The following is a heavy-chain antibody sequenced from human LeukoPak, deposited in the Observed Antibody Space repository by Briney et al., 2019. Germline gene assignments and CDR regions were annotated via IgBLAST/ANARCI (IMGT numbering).Heavy chain of an antibody. CDR2: INAGNGHR. Sequence: ASVKVSCKASGYTFSGYAVHWVRQAPGQRFEWMGWINAGNGHRKYSQNFQGRVTITRDSSANIVYMELSSLTSEDTAVYYCARGIWSATRVDYYLDNWGQGTLVTVSS. CDR3: ARGIWSATRVDYYLDN. D-gene: IGHD5-24*01. J-gene: IGHJ4*02. CDR1: GYTFSGYA. V-gene: IGHV1-3*01.